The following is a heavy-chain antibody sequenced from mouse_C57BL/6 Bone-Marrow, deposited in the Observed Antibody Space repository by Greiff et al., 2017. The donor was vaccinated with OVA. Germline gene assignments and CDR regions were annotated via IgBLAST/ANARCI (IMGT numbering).Heavy chain of an antibody. D-gene: IGHD1-1*01. J-gene: IGHJ2*01. CDR2: ISSGGSYP. Sequence: EVMLVESGGDLVKPGGSLKLSCAASGFTFSSYGMSWVRQTPDKRLEWVATISSGGSYPYYPDSVKGRFTISRDNAKNTLYLQMSSLKSEDTAMYYCARRNYYGSSLDDWGKGTTLTVSS. V-gene: IGHV5-6*02. CDR3: ARRNYYGSSLDD. CDR1: GFTFSSYG.